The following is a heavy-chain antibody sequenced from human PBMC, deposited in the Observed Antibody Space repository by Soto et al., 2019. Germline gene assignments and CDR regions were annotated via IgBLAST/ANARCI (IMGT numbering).Heavy chain of an antibody. V-gene: IGHV4-59*01. D-gene: IGHD3-22*01. CDR1: GGSISSYY. Sequence: PSETLSLTCNVAGGSISSYYWSWIRQPPGKGLEWIGYIYYSGTTNNNPSLKSRVNISIDTSKNQFSLKLTSVTTADTAIYYCARETYDTSGFYRRFDYWGQGTLVTVSS. CDR2: IYYSGTT. J-gene: IGHJ4*02. CDR3: ARETYDTSGFYRRFDY.